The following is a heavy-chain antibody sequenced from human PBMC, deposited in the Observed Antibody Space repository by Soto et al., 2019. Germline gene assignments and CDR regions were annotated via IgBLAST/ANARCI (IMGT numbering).Heavy chain of an antibody. Sequence: GGSLRLSCAASGFTFSSYWMSWVRQAPGKGLEWVSYISSGAITIYYADSVKGRFTISRDNAKNSLYLQMNSLRAEDTAVYHCAGQYSSSSVEFWGQGTLVTVSS. V-gene: IGHV3-48*04. CDR2: ISSGAITI. D-gene: IGHD6-6*01. CDR3: AGQYSSSSVEF. J-gene: IGHJ4*02. CDR1: GFTFSSYW.